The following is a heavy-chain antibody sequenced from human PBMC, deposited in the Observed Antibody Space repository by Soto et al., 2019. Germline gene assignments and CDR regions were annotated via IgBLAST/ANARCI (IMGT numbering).Heavy chain of an antibody. D-gene: IGHD3-10*01. CDR1: GGTFSSYT. Sequence: QVQLVQSGAEVKKPGSSVEVSCKASGGTFSSYTISWVRQAPGQGLEWMGRIIAILGIANYAQKFQGRVTITADKSTSTAYMELSSLRSEDTAVYYCASLMSSGYYYGMDVWGQGTTVTVSS. J-gene: IGHJ6*02. CDR3: ASLMSSGYYYGMDV. V-gene: IGHV1-69*02. CDR2: IIAILGIA.